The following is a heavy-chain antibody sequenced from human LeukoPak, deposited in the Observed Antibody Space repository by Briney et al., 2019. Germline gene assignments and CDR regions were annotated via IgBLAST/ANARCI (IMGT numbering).Heavy chain of an antibody. CDR3: ASDYYGSGSGIDY. Sequence: PGGSLRLSCAASGFTFSSYAMHWVRQAPGKGLEWVAVISYDGSNKYYADSVEGRFTISRDNSKNTLYLQMNSLRAEDTAVYYCASDYYGSGSGIDYWGQGTLVTVSS. CDR2: ISYDGSNK. V-gene: IGHV3-30-3*01. CDR1: GFTFSSYA. D-gene: IGHD3-10*01. J-gene: IGHJ4*02.